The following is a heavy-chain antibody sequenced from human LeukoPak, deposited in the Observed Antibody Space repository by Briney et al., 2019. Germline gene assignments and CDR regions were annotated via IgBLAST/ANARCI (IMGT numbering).Heavy chain of an antibody. CDR1: VFTFSIYE. CDR3: VSQWFDY. CDR2: NKTKTDGWTT. J-gene: IGHJ4*02. Sequence: RGSLRLSCAAPVFTFSIYEMNWGRQAPGEGLEWVASNKTKTDGWTTDYAAPVKGRFTISRDDSKNTLYLQMNSLKTEDTAVYYCVSQWFDYWGQGTLVTVSS. D-gene: IGHD2-8*01. V-gene: IGHV3-15*01.